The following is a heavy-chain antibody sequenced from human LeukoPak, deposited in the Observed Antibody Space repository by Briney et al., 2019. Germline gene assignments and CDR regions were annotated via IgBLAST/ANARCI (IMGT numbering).Heavy chain of an antibody. CDR2: INHRGST. CDR3: AKSLYGSGSYYNWFDP. CDR1: GGSFSGYY. J-gene: IGHJ5*02. Sequence: SETLSLTCAVYGGSFSGYYWSWIRQPPGRGLEWIGEINHRGSTNYNPSLKSRVTISVDTSKNQFSLKLSSVTAADTAVYYCAKSLYGSGSYYNWFDPWGQGTLVTVSS. D-gene: IGHD3-10*01. V-gene: IGHV4-34*01.